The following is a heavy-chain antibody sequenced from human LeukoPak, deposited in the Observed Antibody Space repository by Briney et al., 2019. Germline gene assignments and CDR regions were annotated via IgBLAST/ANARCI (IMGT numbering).Heavy chain of an antibody. Sequence: ASVRVSCKASGYTFTGYYIHWVRQAPGQGLEWMGWINPNSGGTNYALKFQGRVTMTRDTSTNTAYMDMGRLRSDDTAVYHCARGVRSGTYLYYYYYAMDVWGQGTTVTVS. CDR3: ARGVRSGTYLYYYYYAMDV. V-gene: IGHV1-2*02. CDR1: GYTFTGYY. D-gene: IGHD3-10*01. CDR2: INPNSGGT. J-gene: IGHJ6*02.